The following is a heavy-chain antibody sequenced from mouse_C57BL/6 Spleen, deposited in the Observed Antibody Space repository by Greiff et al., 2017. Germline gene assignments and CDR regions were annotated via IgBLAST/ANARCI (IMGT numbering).Heavy chain of an antibody. D-gene: IGHD1-1*01. Sequence: QVTLKESGPGILQPSQTLSLTCSFSGFSLSTFGMGVGWIRQPSGKGLEWLAHTWWDDDKYYNPALKSRLTISKDTSKNQVFLKIANVDTSDTATYYCARRYYGSSLYWYFGVWGTGTTVTVSS. J-gene: IGHJ1*03. CDR3: ARRYYGSSLYWYFGV. CDR1: GFSLSTFGMG. CDR2: TWWDDDK. V-gene: IGHV8-8*01.